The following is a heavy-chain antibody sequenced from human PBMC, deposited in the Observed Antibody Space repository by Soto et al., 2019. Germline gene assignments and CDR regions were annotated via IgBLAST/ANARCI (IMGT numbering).Heavy chain of an antibody. CDR1: GGSINSGDYS. CDR3: VRPAPGRHWYFDL. J-gene: IGHJ2*01. CDR2: VYPSGST. Sequence: QLQLQESGSGLVKPSQTLSLTCAVSGGSINSGDYSWSWIRQPPGKGLEWIGFVYPSGSTYYNPSHKSRVTISHDRPKTQFSLKLNSVTAAETAVYYCVRPAPGRHWYFDLWGRGTLITVSS. V-gene: IGHV4-30-2*01.